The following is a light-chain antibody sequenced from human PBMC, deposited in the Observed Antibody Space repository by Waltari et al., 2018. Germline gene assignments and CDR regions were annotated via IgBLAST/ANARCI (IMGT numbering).Light chain of an antibody. J-gene: IGKJ2*01. Sequence: ETVMTQSPTTLSLSPGERATLSCRASQSVSPNLAWYQQRPGQAPRLLIYAASIRATGIPARFSGRGAGTEFTLTISSLQSEDFAVYYCQQYNNWPPYIFGQGSQLEI. CDR1: QSVSPN. V-gene: IGKV3-15*01. CDR2: AAS. CDR3: QQYNNWPPYI.